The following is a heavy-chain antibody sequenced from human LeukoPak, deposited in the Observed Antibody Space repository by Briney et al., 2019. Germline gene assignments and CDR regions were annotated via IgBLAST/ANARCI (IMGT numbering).Heavy chain of an antibody. CDR1: GGSLSSYY. CDR2: IYYRGST. D-gene: IGHD4-23*01. Sequence: PSETLSLTCTVSGGSLSSYYWSWIRQPPGKGLEWIGNIYYRGSTNYNPSLKSRVTMSVDTSKNQFSLKASSVTAADTAVYYCARDGGGKSRPFDYWGQGTPVTVSS. J-gene: IGHJ4*02. CDR3: ARDGGGKSRPFDY. V-gene: IGHV4-59*01.